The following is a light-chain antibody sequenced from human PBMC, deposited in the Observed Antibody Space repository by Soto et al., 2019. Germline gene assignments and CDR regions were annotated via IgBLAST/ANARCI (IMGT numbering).Light chain of an antibody. Sequence: IQVPQSQSSLSASVGDRVTITCLASHDIGNYLNWYQQKPGKAPKLLIYYASNLETGVSSRFSGSGSGTDFTFTISSLQPEDIATYFCQQYENLPRFIFGPGTKVDIK. V-gene: IGKV1-33*01. CDR1: HDIGNY. J-gene: IGKJ3*01. CDR2: YAS. CDR3: QQYENLPRFI.